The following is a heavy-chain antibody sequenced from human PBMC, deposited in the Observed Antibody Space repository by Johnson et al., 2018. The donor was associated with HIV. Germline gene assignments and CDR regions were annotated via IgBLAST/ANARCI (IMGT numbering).Heavy chain of an antibody. CDR3: ARDWVIGDAFDI. V-gene: IGHV3-20*04. Sequence: VQLVESGGGVVRPGGSLRLSCAASGFTFDDYGMSWVRQAPGKWLEWVSGSNWNGGTPGSADSVKGRFTISRDNAKNSLYLQMNSLRAEDTAVYYCARDWVIGDAFDIWGQGTKVTVSS. CDR2: SNWNGGTP. CDR1: GFTFDDYG. J-gene: IGHJ3*02. D-gene: IGHD2-21*01.